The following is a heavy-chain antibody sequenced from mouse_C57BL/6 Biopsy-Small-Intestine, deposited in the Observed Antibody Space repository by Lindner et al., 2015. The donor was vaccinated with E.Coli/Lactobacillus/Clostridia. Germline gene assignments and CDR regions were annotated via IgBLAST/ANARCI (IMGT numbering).Heavy chain of an antibody. V-gene: IGHV1-22*01. CDR2: INPNNGGT. Sequence: VQLQESGPELVKPGASVKMSCKASGYTFTDYNMHWVKQSHGKSLEWIGYINPNNGGTSYNQKFKGKATLTVNKSSSTAYMELRSLTSEDSAVYYCARGYDYDVPFAYWGQGTLVTVSA. J-gene: IGHJ3*01. CDR3: ARGYDYDVPFAY. D-gene: IGHD2-4*01. CDR1: GYTFTDYN.